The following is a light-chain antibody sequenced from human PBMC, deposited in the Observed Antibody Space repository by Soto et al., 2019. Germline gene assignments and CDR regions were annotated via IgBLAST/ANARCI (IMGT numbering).Light chain of an antibody. CDR1: QSVTNSY. CDR3: QQFDGSIT. V-gene: IGKV3-20*01. J-gene: IGKJ4*01. Sequence: SVLTQSPGTLSLSPGERATLSCRTSQSVTNSYLAWYQQKPGQPPRLLIYSISSRAPGIPDRFSGSGSGTDFSLTISRLEPEDFAVYYCQQFDGSITFGGGTKVDI. CDR2: SIS.